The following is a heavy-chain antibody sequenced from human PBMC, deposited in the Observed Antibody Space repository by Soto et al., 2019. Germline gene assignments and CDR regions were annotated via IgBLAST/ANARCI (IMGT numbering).Heavy chain of an antibody. CDR2: MNPNSGNT. CDR1: GDTFTNYD. CDR3: ARGRNGMDV. J-gene: IGHJ6*02. Sequence: QVQLVQSGAEVKKPEASVKVSCKASGDTFTNYDINWVRQATGQGLEWMGRMNPNSGNTGYAQKFQGRVTMTRNTSITTAYMELSSLRSEDPAVYYCARGRNGMDVWGQGTTVTVSS. V-gene: IGHV1-8*01.